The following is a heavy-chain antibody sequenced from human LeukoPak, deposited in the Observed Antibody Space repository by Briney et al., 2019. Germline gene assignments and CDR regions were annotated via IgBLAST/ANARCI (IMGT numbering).Heavy chain of an antibody. Sequence: SETLSLTCTVSGYAISSGYFWGWIRQPPGKGLEWIGTIYHSGSTYYNPSLKSRVTISVDTSKNQFSLKLSSVTAADTAVYYCARGYSSSWYFNWFDPWGQGTLVTVSS. D-gene: IGHD6-13*01. CDR2: IYHSGST. CDR1: GYAISSGYF. CDR3: ARGYSSSWYFNWFDP. V-gene: IGHV4-38-2*02. J-gene: IGHJ5*02.